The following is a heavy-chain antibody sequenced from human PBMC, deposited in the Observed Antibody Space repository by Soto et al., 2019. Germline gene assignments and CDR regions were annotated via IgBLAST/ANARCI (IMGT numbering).Heavy chain of an antibody. CDR1: GGSISSYY. CDR3: ASYTTVTTY. J-gene: IGHJ4*02. D-gene: IGHD4-17*01. V-gene: IGHV4-59*01. Sequence: SETLSLTCTVSGGSISSYYWSEIRQPPGKGLEWIGYIYHSGSTNYNPSLKSRVTISVDTSKNQVSLKRSSVTAADPDVYDCASYTTVTTYWGQGTVVTVSS. CDR2: IYHSGST.